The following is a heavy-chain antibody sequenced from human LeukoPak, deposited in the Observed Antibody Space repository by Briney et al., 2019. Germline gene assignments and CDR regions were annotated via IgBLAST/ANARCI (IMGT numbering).Heavy chain of an antibody. V-gene: IGHV1-18*01. CDR1: GYTFRSHG. CDR3: ARATKRNYASDI. J-gene: IGHJ3*02. CDR2: ISGYTGDA. Sequence: ASVKVSCKASGYTFRSHGITWVRQAPGQGLEWMGWISGYTGDAKYDQRFQGRVTLTADTSTNTAYMDLRSLVPDDTAVYYCARATKRNYASDIWGQGTVLTVSS. D-gene: IGHD1-7*01.